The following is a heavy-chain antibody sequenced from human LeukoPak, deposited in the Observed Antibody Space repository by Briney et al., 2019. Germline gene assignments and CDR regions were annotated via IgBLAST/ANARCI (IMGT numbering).Heavy chain of an antibody. J-gene: IGHJ4*02. CDR2: ISGSGGST. CDR1: GLTFSSYA. Sequence: PGGSLRLSCVASGLTFSSYAMSWVRQAPGKGLEWVSAISGSGGSTYYADSVKGRFTISRDNSKNTLYLQMNSLRAEDTAVYYCAKDREHDYGDYVEARFDYWGQGTLVTVSS. CDR3: AKDREHDYGDYVEARFDY. D-gene: IGHD4-17*01. V-gene: IGHV3-23*01.